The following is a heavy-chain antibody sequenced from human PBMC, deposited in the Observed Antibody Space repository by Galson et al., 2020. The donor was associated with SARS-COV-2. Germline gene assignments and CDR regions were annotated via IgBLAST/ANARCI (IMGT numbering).Heavy chain of an antibody. J-gene: IGHJ2*01. D-gene: IGHD1-26*01. CDR2: ISASGSDT. Sequence: GGSLRLSCAASGFTFSSYAMSWVRQSPGKGLEWVSLISASGSDTFYADSVKGRFTISRDNYRYTLFLQMDSLRAEYTAVYYCAKRYSGSRYCYFDLWGRGTLVTVSS. CDR3: AKRYSGSRYCYFDL. V-gene: IGHV3-23*01. CDR1: GFTFSSYA.